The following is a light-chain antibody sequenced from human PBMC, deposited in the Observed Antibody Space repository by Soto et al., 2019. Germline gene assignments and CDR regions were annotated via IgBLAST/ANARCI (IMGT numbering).Light chain of an antibody. CDR1: TSNIGKNY. CDR3: GTWDSRLRAGV. Sequence: QSVLTQPPSVSAAPGQKVTISCAGSTSNIGKNYVSWYQQIPGTAPKLLIYDSSERPSGIPDRFSGSKSDTSASLDITGLQTGDEADYYCGTWDSRLRAGVFGGGTKLTVL. CDR2: DSS. J-gene: IGLJ2*01. V-gene: IGLV1-51*01.